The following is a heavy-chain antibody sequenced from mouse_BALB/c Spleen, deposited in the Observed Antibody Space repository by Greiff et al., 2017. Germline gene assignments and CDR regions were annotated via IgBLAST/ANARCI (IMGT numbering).Heavy chain of an antibody. J-gene: IGHJ4*01. CDR3: ARSYVYYYAMDY. V-gene: IGHV1-80*01. CDR1: GYAFSSYW. D-gene: IGHD6-5*01. CDR2: IYPGDGAT. Sequence: QVQLQQSGAELVRPGSSVKISCKASGYAFSSYWMNWVKQRPGQGLEWIGQIYPGDGATNYNGKFKGKATLTADKSSSTAYMQLSSLTSEDSAVYFCARSYVYYYAMDYWGQGTSVTVSS.